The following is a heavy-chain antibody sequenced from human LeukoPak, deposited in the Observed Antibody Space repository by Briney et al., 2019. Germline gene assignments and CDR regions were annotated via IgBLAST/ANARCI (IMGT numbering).Heavy chain of an antibody. CDR1: GGSISSYY. Sequence: SETLSLTCTVSGGSISSYYWSWIRQPPGKGLQWIGYISDSGSTNYNPSLKGRVTIFADTSKNQFSLRLSSVTAADTAVYFCARPVKGYIDSYHYMDVWGKGTTVTVSS. J-gene: IGHJ6*03. CDR2: ISDSGST. CDR3: ARPVKGYIDSYHYMDV. D-gene: IGHD5-18*01. V-gene: IGHV4-59*08.